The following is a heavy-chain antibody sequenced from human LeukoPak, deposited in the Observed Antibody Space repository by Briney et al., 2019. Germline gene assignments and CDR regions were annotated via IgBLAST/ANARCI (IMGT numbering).Heavy chain of an antibody. V-gene: IGHV1-2*04. CDR3: ARDCSSTSCSYGMDV. Sequence: ASVKVSCKASGYTFTGYYMHWVQQAPGQGLEWMGWINPNSGGTNYAQKFQGWVTMTRDTSISTAYMELSRLRSDDTAVYYCARDCSSTSCSYGMDVWGKGTTVTVSS. J-gene: IGHJ6*04. D-gene: IGHD2-2*01. CDR2: INPNSGGT. CDR1: GYTFTGYY.